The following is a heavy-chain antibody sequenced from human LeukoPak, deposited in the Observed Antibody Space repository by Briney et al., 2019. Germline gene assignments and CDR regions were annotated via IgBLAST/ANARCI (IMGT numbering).Heavy chain of an antibody. D-gene: IGHD2-2*01. CDR3: AKGGQYQLQSGWFDP. Sequence: GGSLRLSCAASGFTFDDYAMHWVRQAPGKGLEWVSGISWNSGSIGYADSVKGRFTISRDNAKNPLYLQMNSLRAEDMALYYCAKGGQYQLQSGWFDPWGQGTLVTVSS. J-gene: IGHJ5*02. CDR1: GFTFDDYA. V-gene: IGHV3-9*03. CDR2: ISWNSGSI.